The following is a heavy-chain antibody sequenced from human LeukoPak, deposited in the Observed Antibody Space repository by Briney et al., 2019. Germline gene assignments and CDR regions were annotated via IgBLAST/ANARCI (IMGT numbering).Heavy chain of an antibody. Sequence: SQTLSLTCTVSGGSISSGDNYWSWIRQPPGKGLEWIGYIYYSGSTYYNPSLKSRVTISVDTSKNQFSLKLSSVTAADTAVYYCARYGDSDYYYYGMDVWGQGTTVTVSS. CDR1: GGSISSGDNY. V-gene: IGHV4-30-4*01. CDR3: ARYGDSDYYYYGMDV. CDR2: IYYSGST. D-gene: IGHD4-17*01. J-gene: IGHJ6*02.